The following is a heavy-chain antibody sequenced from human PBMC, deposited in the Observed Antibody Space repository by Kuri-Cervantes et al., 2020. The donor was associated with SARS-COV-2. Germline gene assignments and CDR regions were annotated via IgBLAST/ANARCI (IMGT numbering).Heavy chain of an antibody. D-gene: IGHD3-10*01. CDR3: ARVFLTMVRGVIIIQHYGMDV. CDR2: ISAYNGNT. J-gene: IGHJ6*02. V-gene: IGHV1-18*01. CDR1: GYTFTSYG. Sequence: AAVKVSCKASGYTFTSYGISWVRQAPGQGLEWMGWISAYNGNTNYAQKLQGRVNMTTDTSTSTAYMELRSLRSDDTAVYYCARVFLTMVRGVIIIQHYGMDVWGQGTTVTVSS.